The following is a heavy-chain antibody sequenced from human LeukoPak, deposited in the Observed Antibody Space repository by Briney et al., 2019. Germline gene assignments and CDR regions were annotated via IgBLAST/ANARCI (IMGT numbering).Heavy chain of an antibody. V-gene: IGHV4-61*08. CDR2: IYYSGST. Sequence: PSETLSLTCTVSGGSINNGGYYWSWIRQPPGKGLEWIGYIYYSGSTNYNPSLKSRVTISVDTSKNQFSLKLSSVTAADTAVYYCARDRELFQHWGQGTLVTVSS. D-gene: IGHD3-10*01. J-gene: IGHJ1*01. CDR1: GGSINNGGYY. CDR3: ARDRELFQH.